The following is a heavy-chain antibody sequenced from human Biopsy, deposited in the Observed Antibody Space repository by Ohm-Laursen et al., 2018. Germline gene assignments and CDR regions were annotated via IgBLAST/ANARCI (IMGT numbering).Heavy chain of an antibody. V-gene: IGHV3-11*04. CDR3: VRNMLRLHGGFGED. D-gene: IGHD3-10*01. CDR2: ITNTGRTV. J-gene: IGHJ4*02. Sequence: SLRLSCAATGFTFSDYYMNWIRQAPGKGLEWVSFITNTGRTVYADSVKGRFTISRDNAGNSLFLQMNSLRGEDTAVYYCVRNMLRLHGGFGEDWGQGTTVTVSS. CDR1: GFTFSDYY.